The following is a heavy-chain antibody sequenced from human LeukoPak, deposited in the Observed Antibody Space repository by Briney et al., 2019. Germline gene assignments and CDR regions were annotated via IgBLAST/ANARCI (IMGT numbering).Heavy chain of an antibody. D-gene: IGHD4-23*01. CDR1: GGSISSSNW. CDR3: ARRVATVVTDHFDY. Sequence: PSGTLSLTCAVSGGSISSSNWWSWVRQPPGKGLEWIGEIYHSGSTNYNPSLKSRVTISVDKSKNQFSLKLGSVTAADTAVYYCARRVATVVTDHFDYWGQGTLVTVSS. CDR2: IYHSGST. J-gene: IGHJ4*02. V-gene: IGHV4-4*02.